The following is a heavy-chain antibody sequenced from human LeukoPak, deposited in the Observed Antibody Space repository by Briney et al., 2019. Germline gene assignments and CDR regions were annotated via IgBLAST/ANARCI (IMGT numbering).Heavy chain of an antibody. D-gene: IGHD6-19*01. V-gene: IGHV3-30-3*01. Sequence: QAGGSLRLSCAASGFTFSSYAMHWVRQAPGKGLEWVAAISYDGSNKYYADSVKGRFTISRDNSKNTLYLQMNSLRAEDTAVYYCARDHLLAVAGLFDYWGQGTLVTVSS. CDR1: GFTFSSYA. J-gene: IGHJ4*02. CDR3: ARDHLLAVAGLFDY. CDR2: ISYDGSNK.